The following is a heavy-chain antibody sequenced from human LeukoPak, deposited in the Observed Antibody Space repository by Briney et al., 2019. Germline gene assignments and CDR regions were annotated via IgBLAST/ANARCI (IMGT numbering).Heavy chain of an antibody. Sequence: GGSLRLSCAASGFTFSSYEMNWVRQAPGKGLEWVAFIRYDGSNKYYADSVKGRFTISRDNSKNTLYLQMNSLRAEDTAVYYCAKDDGYYDSSGYTFDYWGQGTLVTVSS. CDR1: GFTFSSYE. D-gene: IGHD3-22*01. CDR2: IRYDGSNK. CDR3: AKDDGYYDSSGYTFDY. J-gene: IGHJ4*02. V-gene: IGHV3-30*02.